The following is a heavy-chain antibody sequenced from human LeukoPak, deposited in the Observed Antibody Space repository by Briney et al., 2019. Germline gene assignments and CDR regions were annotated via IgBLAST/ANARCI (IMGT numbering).Heavy chain of an antibody. J-gene: IGHJ6*03. Sequence: GGSLRLSCAASGFTFSSYWMSWVRQAPGKGLEWVANIKQDGSEKYYVDSVKGRFTISRDNAKNSLYLQMSSLRSEDTAVYYCARGIPYYYDSSGYYFGYYYYYMDVWGKGTTVTTSS. CDR1: GFTFSSYW. CDR2: IKQDGSEK. V-gene: IGHV3-7*03. D-gene: IGHD3-22*01. CDR3: ARGIPYYYDSSGYYFGYYYYYMDV.